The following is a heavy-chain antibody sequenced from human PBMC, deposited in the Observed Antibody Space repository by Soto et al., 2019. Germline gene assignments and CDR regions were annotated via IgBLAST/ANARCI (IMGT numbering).Heavy chain of an antibody. V-gene: IGHV3-21*01. J-gene: IGHJ4*02. Sequence: VGSLRLSCAASGFTFSSYSMNWVRQAPGKGLEWVSSISSSSSYIYYADSVKGRFTTSRDNAKNSLYLQMNSLRAEDTAVYYCARVARRDTAMVWGQGTLVTVSS. CDR2: ISSSSSYI. D-gene: IGHD5-18*01. CDR3: ARVARRDTAMV. CDR1: GFTFSSYS.